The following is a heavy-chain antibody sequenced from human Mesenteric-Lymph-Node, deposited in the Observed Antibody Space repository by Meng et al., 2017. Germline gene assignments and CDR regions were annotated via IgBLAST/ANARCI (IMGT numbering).Heavy chain of an antibody. CDR3: ARDRGIWDSL. CDR1: GFSLTSYT. Sequence: GESLKTSCKVFGFSLTSYTMRWVRQAQGKGLELIASMHARGDDINYADSVKGRFTISRDNAANSLFLEMSSLRVEDTAMYYCARDRGIWDSLWGQGTLVTVSS. D-gene: IGHD2-15*01. CDR2: MHARGDDI. V-gene: IGHV3-21*01. J-gene: IGHJ1*01.